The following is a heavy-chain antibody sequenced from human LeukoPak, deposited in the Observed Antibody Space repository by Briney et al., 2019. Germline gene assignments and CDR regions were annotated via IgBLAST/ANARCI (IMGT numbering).Heavy chain of an antibody. Sequence: GASVKVSCKASGYTFTGYYMHWVRQAPGQGLEWMGWMNPNSGSTGYVRKFQGRVTMTRNTAIGTAYMELSGLSSDDTGVYYCARDRVGVGGNGWENWGQGTLVTVSS. J-gene: IGHJ4*02. D-gene: IGHD6-19*01. V-gene: IGHV1-8*02. CDR3: ARDRVGVGGNGWEN. CDR2: MNPNSGST. CDR1: GYTFTGYY.